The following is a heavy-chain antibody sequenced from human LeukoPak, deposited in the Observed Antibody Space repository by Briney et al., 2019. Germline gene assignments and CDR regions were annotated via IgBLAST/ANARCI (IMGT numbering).Heavy chain of an antibody. J-gene: IGHJ4*02. V-gene: IGHV1-18*01. CDR3: AREESIGSYQFLHDY. Sequence: ASVKVSCKASGYTFIRYGISWVRQAPGQGLEWMGWISPYNGNTKYLQKLQGRVTMTTDTSTSTAYMGLRSLTSDDTAVYYCAREESIGSYQFLHDYWGQGTLVTVSS. CDR1: GYTFIRYG. CDR2: ISPYNGNT. D-gene: IGHD1-26*01.